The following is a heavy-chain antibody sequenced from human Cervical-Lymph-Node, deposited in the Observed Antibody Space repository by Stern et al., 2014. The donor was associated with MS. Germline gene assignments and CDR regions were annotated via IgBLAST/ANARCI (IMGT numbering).Heavy chain of an antibody. D-gene: IGHD3-3*01. CDR2: ITWNSVSV. CDR1: GFTFDDYA. CDR3: AKGSGGSGYYPVALDY. J-gene: IGHJ4*02. V-gene: IGHV3-9*01. Sequence: EVQLVESGGGLVQPGSSLRVSCAASGFTFDDYAMHWVRQAPGQGLEWVSGITWNSVSVGYADYVKGRFTISRDNAKNSLYLQMNSLRSDDTALYYCAKGSGGSGYYPVALDYWGQGTLVTVSS.